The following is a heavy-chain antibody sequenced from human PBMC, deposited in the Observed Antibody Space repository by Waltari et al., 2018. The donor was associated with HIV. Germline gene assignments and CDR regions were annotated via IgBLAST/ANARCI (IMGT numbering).Heavy chain of an antibody. D-gene: IGHD2-2*02. CDR3: ASPSIRAGMDV. J-gene: IGHJ6*02. V-gene: IGHV3-7*01. CDR1: GFTFSNFW. CDR2: IKQDGSEK. Sequence: EVQLVESGGGLVQPGWSLRLSCAASGFTFSNFWMSWVRQAPGKGLEWLANIKQDGSEKYYVESVKGRFTISRDNAKNSLYLQMNSLRAEDSAVYYCASPSIRAGMDVWGQGTTVTVSS.